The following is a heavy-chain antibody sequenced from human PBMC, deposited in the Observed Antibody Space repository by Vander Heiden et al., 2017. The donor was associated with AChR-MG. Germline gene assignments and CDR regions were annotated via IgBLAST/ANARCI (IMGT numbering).Heavy chain of an antibody. J-gene: IGHJ4*02. Sequence: EVQVLESGGGLVQPGGSLRLSCAASGFTFSSHAMNWVRQAPGTGLEWVSAISGSDGSTFYADSVKGRFTISRDNSKNTLYLQMNSLRADDTAVYYCAKDRGIALPGADFDYWGQGTLVTVSS. CDR1: GFTFSSHA. V-gene: IGHV3-23*01. CDR3: AKDRGIALPGADFDY. CDR2: ISGSDGST. D-gene: IGHD6-19*01.